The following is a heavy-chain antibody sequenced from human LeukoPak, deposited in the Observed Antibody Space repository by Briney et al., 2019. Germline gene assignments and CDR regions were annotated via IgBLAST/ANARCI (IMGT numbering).Heavy chain of an antibody. CDR1: KFTFGSSW. V-gene: IGHV3-74*01. D-gene: IGHD2-15*01. CDR3: ARVRNGYSSGLDV. Sequence: GGSLRLSCEASKFTFGSSWMNWVRLVPGRGLLWVSRINPDGSDTEYADSVKGRFTVSRDNARNTLYLEMRSLSVQDSGLYYCARVRNGYSSGLDVWGPGTWVTVSS. CDR2: INPDGSDT. J-gene: IGHJ6*02.